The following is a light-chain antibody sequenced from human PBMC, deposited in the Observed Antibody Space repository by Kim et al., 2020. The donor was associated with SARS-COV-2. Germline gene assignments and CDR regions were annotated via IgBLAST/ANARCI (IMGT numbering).Light chain of an antibody. CDR3: NSRDSSGNHWV. CDR2: GKN. Sequence: ALGQKVRITCQGDSLRSDYASWYKQKPGQAPVLVIYGKNNRPSGIPDRFSGSSSGNTASLTITGAKAEDEADYYCNSRDSSGNHWVFGGGTQLTVL. CDR1: SLRSDY. J-gene: IGLJ3*02. V-gene: IGLV3-19*01.